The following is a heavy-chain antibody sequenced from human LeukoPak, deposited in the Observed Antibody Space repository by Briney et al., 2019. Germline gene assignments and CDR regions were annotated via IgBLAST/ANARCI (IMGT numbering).Heavy chain of an antibody. V-gene: IGHV3-21*04. CDR3: AKDNSRYYDILTGSRGHFDY. CDR2: ISSSSSYI. Sequence: PGGSLRLSCAASGFTFSSYSMNWVRQAPGKGLEWVSSISSSSSYIYYADSVKGRFTISRDNAKNSLYLQMNSLRAEDTAVYYCAKDNSRYYDILTGSRGHFDYWGQGTLVTVSS. J-gene: IGHJ4*02. CDR1: GFTFSSYS. D-gene: IGHD3-9*01.